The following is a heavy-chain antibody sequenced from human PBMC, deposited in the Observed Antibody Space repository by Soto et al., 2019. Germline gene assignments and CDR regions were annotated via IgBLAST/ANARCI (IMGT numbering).Heavy chain of an antibody. CDR2: INPNSGGT. Sequence: ASVKVSCKASGYTFTGYYMHWVRQAPGQGLEWMGWINPNSGGTNYAQKFQGWVTMTRDTSISTAYMELSRLRSDDTAVYYCARAGSTMVRGGQYYYYGMDVWGQGTTVTVSS. CDR1: GYTFTGYY. D-gene: IGHD3-10*01. J-gene: IGHJ6*02. V-gene: IGHV1-2*04. CDR3: ARAGSTMVRGGQYYYYGMDV.